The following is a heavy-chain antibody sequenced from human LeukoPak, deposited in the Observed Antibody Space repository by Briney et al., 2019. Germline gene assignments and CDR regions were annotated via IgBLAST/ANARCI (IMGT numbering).Heavy chain of an antibody. Sequence: GGSLRLSCEASGFTFSTCAMTWVRQGPGKGLVWVSRINGDGSRTGYADSVKGRITISRDNAKNTLHLQMNSLRDEDTAVYYCAREKRYDDFDYWGQGTLVTVSS. D-gene: IGHD5-12*01. CDR3: AREKRYDDFDY. CDR1: GFTFSTCA. V-gene: IGHV3-74*01. J-gene: IGHJ4*02. CDR2: INGDGSRT.